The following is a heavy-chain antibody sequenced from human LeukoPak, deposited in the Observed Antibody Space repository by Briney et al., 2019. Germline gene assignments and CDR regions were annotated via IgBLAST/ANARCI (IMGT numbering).Heavy chain of an antibody. D-gene: IGHD2-15*01. V-gene: IGHV3-30*03. CDR2: ISYDGDNK. J-gene: IGHJ4*02. Sequence: GSLRLSCAASGFTFSSYGMHWVRQAPGKGLEWVAVISYDGDNKYYTDSVKGRFTISRDNSKNTLYLQMNSLRPEDTAVYSCARPRDGLLHQAFDYWGQGTLVTVSS. CDR1: GFTFSSYG. CDR3: ARPRDGLLHQAFDY.